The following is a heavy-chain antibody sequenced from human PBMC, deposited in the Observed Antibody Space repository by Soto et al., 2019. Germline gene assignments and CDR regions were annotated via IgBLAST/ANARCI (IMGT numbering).Heavy chain of an antibody. CDR1: GGSISSGDYY. CDR3: ARRYGSSFDY. Sequence: PSGTLSLTCTASGGSISSGDYYWSWMRQHPGKGLEWIGYIYYSGSTNYNPSLKSRVTISVDTSKNQFSLKLSSVTAADTAAYYCARRYGSSFDYWRQGTLVPVSS. J-gene: IGHJ4*02. D-gene: IGHD4-17*01. CDR2: IYYSGST. V-gene: IGHV4-61*08.